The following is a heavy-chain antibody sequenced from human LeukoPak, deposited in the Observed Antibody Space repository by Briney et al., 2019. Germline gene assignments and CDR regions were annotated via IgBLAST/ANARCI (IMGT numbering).Heavy chain of an antibody. CDR1: GYTFITRY. CDR3: AREATTSQFDY. J-gene: IGHJ4*02. D-gene: IGHD4-17*01. V-gene: IGHV1-46*01. CDR2: VNPGGGST. Sequence: ASVTVSYKASGYTFITRYLHWVRQAPGQGLEWMGLVNPGGGSTSYALKFEGRVTMTRETSTSTVYMELSSLSSDDTAVYYCAREATTSQFDYWGQGTLVTVSS.